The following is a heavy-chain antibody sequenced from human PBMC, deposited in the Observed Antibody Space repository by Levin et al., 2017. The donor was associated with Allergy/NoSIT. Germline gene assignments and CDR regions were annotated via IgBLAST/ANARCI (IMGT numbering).Heavy chain of an antibody. D-gene: IGHD3-22*01. J-gene: IGHJ3*02. CDR3: TKDLPGYYDSTGYYYRGFPDAFDI. V-gene: IGHV3-49*04. CDR2: IRSRAYGGTA. CDR1: GFTFRDYA. Sequence: RTGGSLRLSCTGSGFTFRDYALSWVRQAPGKGLEWVGSIRSRAYGGTAEYAASVKGRFNISRDDSKSIVYLEMSTLKSEDTALYYCTKDLPGYYDSTGYYYRGFPDAFDIWGQGTRVSVSS.